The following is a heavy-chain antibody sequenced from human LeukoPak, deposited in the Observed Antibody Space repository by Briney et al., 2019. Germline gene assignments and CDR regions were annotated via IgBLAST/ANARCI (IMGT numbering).Heavy chain of an antibody. D-gene: IGHD2-15*01. CDR3: TRGLRYCRGGTCYSGADFDY. V-gene: IGHV1-18*01. J-gene: IGHJ4*02. Sequence: ASVKVSCRASGYTFTSYGISWVRQAPGQGLEWMGWISAYKGNTNYAQKLQGRVTMTTDTSTSTAYMELRSLRSDDTAVYYCTRGLRYCRGGTCYSGADFDYWGQGTLVTVSS. CDR1: GYTFTSYG. CDR2: ISAYKGNT.